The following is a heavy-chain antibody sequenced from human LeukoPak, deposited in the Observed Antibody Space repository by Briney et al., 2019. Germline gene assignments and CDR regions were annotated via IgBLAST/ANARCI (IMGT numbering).Heavy chain of an antibody. CDR2: IRQDGGDT. V-gene: IGHV3-7*01. CDR3: ARDRSGWYYFDY. D-gene: IGHD6-19*01. J-gene: IGHJ4*02. CDR1: GFTFSDFW. Sequence: GGSLRLSCAASGFTFSDFWMSWARQAPRRGLEWVANIRQDGGDTNYVDSVKGRFTISRDSAKNSVYLQMNSLRAEDTAVYYCARDRSGWYYFDYWGQGTLVTVSS.